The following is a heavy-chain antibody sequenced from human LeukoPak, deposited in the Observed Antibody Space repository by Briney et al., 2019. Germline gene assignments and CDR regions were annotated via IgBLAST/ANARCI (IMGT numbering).Heavy chain of an antibody. CDR2: ISYDGSNK. D-gene: IGHD2-21*02. Sequence: GGSLRLSCAASGFTFSSYGMHWVRQAPGKGLEWVAVISYDGSNKYYADSVRGRFTISRDNSKNTLYLQMNSLRAEDTAIYYCTRDFGSIVVVTAIVDWGQGTLVTVSS. CDR3: TRDFGSIVVVTAIVD. CDR1: GFTFSSYG. V-gene: IGHV3-30*03. J-gene: IGHJ4*02.